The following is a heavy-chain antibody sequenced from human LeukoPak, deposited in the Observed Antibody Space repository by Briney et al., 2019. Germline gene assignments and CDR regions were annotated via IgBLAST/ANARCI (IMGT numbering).Heavy chain of an antibody. CDR3: AFAYYDILTGYYTPFDY. Sequence: ASVKVSRKASGYTFTSYGISWVRQAPGQGLEWMGWISAYNGNTNYAQKLQGRVTMTTDTSTSTAYMELRSLRSDDTAVYYCAFAYYDILTGYYTPFDYWGQGTLVTVSS. D-gene: IGHD3-9*01. V-gene: IGHV1-18*01. CDR2: ISAYNGNT. J-gene: IGHJ4*02. CDR1: GYTFTSYG.